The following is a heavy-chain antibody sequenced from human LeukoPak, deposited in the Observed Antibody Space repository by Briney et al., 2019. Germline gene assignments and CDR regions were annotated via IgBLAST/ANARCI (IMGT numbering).Heavy chain of an antibody. V-gene: IGHV3-48*01. D-gene: IGHD1-26*01. Sequence: GGSLRLSCAAPAFTFSDYSMNWVRQAPGKGLEWISYISGRSSTIYYADSVRGRFTISRDNAKNSVYLQMNSLRAEDTAVYYCARDRLTSGSYFFDYWGQGTLVTVSS. CDR3: ARDRLTSGSYFFDY. CDR1: AFTFSDYS. CDR2: ISGRSSTI. J-gene: IGHJ4*02.